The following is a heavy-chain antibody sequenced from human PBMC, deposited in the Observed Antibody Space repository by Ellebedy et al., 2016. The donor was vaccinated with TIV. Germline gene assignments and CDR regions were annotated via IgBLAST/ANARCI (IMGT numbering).Heavy chain of an antibody. CDR1: GGSINTYY. Sequence: MPSETLSLTCTVSGGSINTYYWSWIRQPPGKGLEWIGYISYSGSTNYNPSLKSRVTISVDTSKNQFSLNLSTGTAADTAVYYCSRGTGAARPNFDYWGQGTLVTVSS. D-gene: IGHD6-6*01. J-gene: IGHJ4*02. CDR3: SRGTGAARPNFDY. CDR2: ISYSGST. V-gene: IGHV4-59*01.